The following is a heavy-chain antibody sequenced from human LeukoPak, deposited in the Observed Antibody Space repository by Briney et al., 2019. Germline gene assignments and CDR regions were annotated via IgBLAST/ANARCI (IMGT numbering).Heavy chain of an antibody. D-gene: IGHD2-21*02. CDR3: ASGMTNWFDP. CDR1: GFTFSSYS. V-gene: IGHV3-48*04. CDR2: ISSSSSTI. J-gene: IGHJ5*02. Sequence: GGSLRLSCAASGFTFSSYSMNWVRQAPGKGLEWVSYISSSSSTIYYADSVKGRFTISRDNAKNSLYLQMNSLRAEDTAVYYCASGMTNWFDPWGQGTLVTVSS.